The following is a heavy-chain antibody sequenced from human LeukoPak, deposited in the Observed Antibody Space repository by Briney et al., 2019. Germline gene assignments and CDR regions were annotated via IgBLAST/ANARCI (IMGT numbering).Heavy chain of an antibody. J-gene: IGHJ5*02. V-gene: IGHV4-59*08. CDR1: GGSINNYY. CDR2: IHSSGST. D-gene: IGHD2-21*01. CDR3: ARYWDGFDT. Sequence: SETLSLTCTVSGGSINNYYWTWIRQPPGKGLQWIGYIHSSGSTYYNPSLKTRVTISVDTPKNQFSLRLSSVTAADTAVYYCARYWDGFDTWGPGTLVTVSS.